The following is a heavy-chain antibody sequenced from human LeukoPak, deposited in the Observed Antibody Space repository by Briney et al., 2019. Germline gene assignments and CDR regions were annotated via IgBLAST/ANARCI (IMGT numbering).Heavy chain of an antibody. J-gene: IGHJ5*02. D-gene: IGHD4-11*01. Sequence: PSETLSLTCTVSGGSISSYYWSWIRQPPGKGLEWIGYIYYSGSTNCNPSLKSRVTISVDTSKNQFSLKLSSVTAADTAVYYCARATVTTDISWFDPWGQGTLVTVSS. CDR2: IYYSGST. V-gene: IGHV4-59*01. CDR3: ARATVTTDISWFDP. CDR1: GGSISSYY.